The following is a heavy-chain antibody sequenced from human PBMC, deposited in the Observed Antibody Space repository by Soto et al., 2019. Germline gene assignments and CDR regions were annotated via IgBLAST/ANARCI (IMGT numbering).Heavy chain of an antibody. D-gene: IGHD3-22*01. CDR2: IIPIFGTA. V-gene: IGHV1-69*06. J-gene: IGHJ4*02. CDR1: GGTFSSYA. CDR3: ARAVKYYDSADY. Sequence: SVKVSCKASGGTFSSYAISWVRQAPGQGLEWMGGIIPIFGTANYAQKFQGRVTITADKSTSTAYMELSSLRSEDTAVYYCARAVKYYDSADYWGQGTLVTVSS.